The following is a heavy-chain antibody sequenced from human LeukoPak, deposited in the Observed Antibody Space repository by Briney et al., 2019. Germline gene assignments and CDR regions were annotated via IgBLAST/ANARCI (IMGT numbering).Heavy chain of an antibody. J-gene: IGHJ4*02. D-gene: IGHD6-19*01. CDR3: ARGVSEPYSSGWYPLDY. CDR1: GDTFSSNSAA. V-gene: IGHV6-1*01. Sequence: SQTLSLTCAISGDTFSSNSAAWNWIRQSPSRGLEWLGRTYYRSKWYNDYAVSVKSRITINPDTSKNQFSLQLNSVTPEDTAVYYCARGVSEPYSSGWYPLDYWGQGTLVTVSS. CDR2: TYYRSKWYN.